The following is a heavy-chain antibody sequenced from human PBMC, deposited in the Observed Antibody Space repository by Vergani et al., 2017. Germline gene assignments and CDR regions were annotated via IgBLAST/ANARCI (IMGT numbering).Heavy chain of an antibody. J-gene: IGHJ6*03. CDR2: IYHSGST. CDR3: ARGLSSSRPYYYYYMDV. CDR1: GYSISSGYY. V-gene: IGHV4-38-2*01. Sequence: QVQLQESGPGLVKPSETLSLTCAVSGYSISSGYYWGWIRQPPGKGLEWIGSIYHSGSTYYNPSLKSRVTISVDTSKNQFSLKLSSVTAADTAVYYCARGLSSSRPYYYYYMDVWGKGTTVTVSS. D-gene: IGHD6-6*01.